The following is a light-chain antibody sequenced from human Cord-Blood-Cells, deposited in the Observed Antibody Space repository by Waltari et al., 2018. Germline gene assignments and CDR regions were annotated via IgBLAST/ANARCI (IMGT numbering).Light chain of an antibody. Sequence: EIVMTQSPATLSVFPGVRTTLSCRASQSVSSNLAWYQQKPGQAPSLLSFGASTRATGIPARFSGSGSGTEFTLTISSLQSEGFAVYYCQQYNNWPLTFGGGTKVEIK. CDR2: GAS. V-gene: IGKV3-15*01. J-gene: IGKJ4*01. CDR1: QSVSSN. CDR3: QQYNNWPLT.